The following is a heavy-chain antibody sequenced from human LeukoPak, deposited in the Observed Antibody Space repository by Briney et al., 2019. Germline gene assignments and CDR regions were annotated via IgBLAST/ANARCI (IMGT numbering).Heavy chain of an antibody. V-gene: IGHV4-59*08. CDR1: GDSLSSHY. CDR2: IYGSGST. CDR3: ARNVGWYSHDS. Sequence: SETLSLTCTVSGDSLSSHYWSWIRQPPGKGLEWIGYIYGSGSTHYDPSLRSRVTISEDTSKNQFALKLTSVTAADTAVYYCARNVGWYSHDSWGQGTLVTVSS. J-gene: IGHJ4*02. D-gene: IGHD6-19*01.